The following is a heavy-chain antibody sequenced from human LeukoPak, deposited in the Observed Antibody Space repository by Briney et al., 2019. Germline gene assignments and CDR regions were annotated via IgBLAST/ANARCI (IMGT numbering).Heavy chain of an antibody. CDR3: ARDYDFWSAQPFDY. D-gene: IGHD3-3*01. Sequence: GGSLRLSCAASGFTFSSYSMNWVRQAPGMGLEWVSSISSSSSYIYYADSVKGRFTISRDNAKNSLYLQMNSLRAEDTAVYYCARDYDFWSAQPFDYWGQGTLVTVSS. CDR2: ISSSSSYI. CDR1: GFTFSSYS. V-gene: IGHV3-21*01. J-gene: IGHJ4*02.